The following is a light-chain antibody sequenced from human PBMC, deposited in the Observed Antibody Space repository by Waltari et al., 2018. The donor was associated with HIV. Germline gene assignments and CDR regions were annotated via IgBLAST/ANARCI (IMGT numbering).Light chain of an antibody. J-gene: IGLJ2*01. CDR2: EVT. CDR3: TSYTSSSTLGV. CDR1: TRAVGGFDY. V-gene: IGLV2-14*01. Sequence: QSALTQPASVSGSPGQSVTISCTGTTRAVGGFDYVCWYQHHPGKPPKLIIYEVTNRPSGVSTRFAGSKSGNTASLTISGLQAEDEADYFCTSYTSSSTLGVFGGGTRLTVL.